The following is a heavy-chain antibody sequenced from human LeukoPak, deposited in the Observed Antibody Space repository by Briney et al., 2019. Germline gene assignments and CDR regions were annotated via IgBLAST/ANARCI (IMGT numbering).Heavy chain of an antibody. V-gene: IGHV3-74*01. J-gene: IGHJ3*02. Sequence: PGGSLRLSCAASGFTFSSYWMHWVRRVPGKGLVWVSRINSDGSSTSYADSVKGRFTISRDNAKNTLYLQMNSLRAEDTAVYYCAKARQGAFDIWGQGTMVTVSS. CDR2: INSDGSST. CDR1: GFTFSSYW. CDR3: AKARQGAFDI.